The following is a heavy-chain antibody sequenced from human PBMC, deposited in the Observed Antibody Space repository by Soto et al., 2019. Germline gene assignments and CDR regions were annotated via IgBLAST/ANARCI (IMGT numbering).Heavy chain of an antibody. Sequence: GASVKVSCKASGYTFTNYAMHWVRQAPGQRLEWMGWINAGNGNTKYSQKFRGRVTITRDTSASTAHMELSSLRSEDTAVYYCARGKAGTTISWFDPWGQGTLVTVSS. CDR1: GYTFTNYA. D-gene: IGHD1-7*01. CDR3: ARGKAGTTISWFDP. CDR2: INAGNGNT. V-gene: IGHV1-3*01. J-gene: IGHJ5*02.